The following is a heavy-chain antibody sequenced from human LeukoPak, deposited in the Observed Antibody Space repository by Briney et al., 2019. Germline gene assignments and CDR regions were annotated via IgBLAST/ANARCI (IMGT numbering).Heavy chain of an antibody. J-gene: IGHJ4*02. CDR3: ARVMIYDFWSGYYTADYYFDY. CDR2: IIPIFGTA. V-gene: IGHV1-69*05. D-gene: IGHD3-3*01. CDR1: GGTFSSYA. Sequence: SVKVSCKASGGTFSSYAISWVRQAPGQGLEWMGRIIPIFGTANYAQKFQGRVTITTDESTSTAYMELSSLRSEDTAVYYCARVMIYDFWSGYYTADYYFDYWGQGTLVTVSS.